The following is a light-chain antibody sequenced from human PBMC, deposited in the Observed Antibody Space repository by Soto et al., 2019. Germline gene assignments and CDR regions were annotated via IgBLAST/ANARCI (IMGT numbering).Light chain of an antibody. Sequence: DIQMTQSPYSLSASVGDRVTITCRARQSISSYLNWYQQKPGKAPELLIYAASSLQSGVPSRFSGSGSGTDLTLTISSLQPEDFATYYCQQSYTTPLTFGGGTKVEIK. J-gene: IGKJ4*01. V-gene: IGKV1-39*01. CDR2: AAS. CDR3: QQSYTTPLT. CDR1: QSISSY.